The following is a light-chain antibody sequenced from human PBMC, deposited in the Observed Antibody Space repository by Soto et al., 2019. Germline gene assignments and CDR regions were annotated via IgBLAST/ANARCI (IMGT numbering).Light chain of an antibody. J-gene: IGKJ4*01. CDR2: AAS. V-gene: IGKV1-33*01. CDR1: QDISNY. CDR3: QQYDDLPLT. Sequence: DIQLTQSPASLSASVGDSVTITCQASQDISNYINWYQQKPGQAPQLLIYAASTLETGVPSRFSGSGSGTDFTLTISSLQPGDFGTYFCQQYDDLPLTFGGGTKVELK.